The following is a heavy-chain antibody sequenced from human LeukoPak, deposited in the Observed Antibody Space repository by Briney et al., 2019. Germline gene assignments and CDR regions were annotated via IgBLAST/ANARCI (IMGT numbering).Heavy chain of an antibody. Sequence: GGSLRLSCAASAFTFSSNAMNWVRQAQGQGLEWVSGISNSGGSTYYADSVKGRFTISRDNSKDKLYLQMNSLRVEDTAVYYCAKEASSSFDYWGQGTLVTVSS. CDR3: AKEASSSFDY. V-gene: IGHV3-23*01. CDR2: ISNSGGST. CDR1: AFTFSSNA. J-gene: IGHJ4*02. D-gene: IGHD6-6*01.